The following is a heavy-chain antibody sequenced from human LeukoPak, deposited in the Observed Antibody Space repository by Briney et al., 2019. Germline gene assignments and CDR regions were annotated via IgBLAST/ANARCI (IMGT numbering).Heavy chain of an antibody. CDR2: ISSSSSYI. V-gene: IGHV3-21*01. CDR1: GFTFSSYS. D-gene: IGHD3-10*01. J-gene: IGHJ4*02. Sequence: GGSLRLSCAASGFTFSSYSMNWVRQAPGKGLEWVSSISSSSSYIYYADSVKGRFTISRDNAKNSLYLQMNSLRAEDTAVYYCARDHGQLWFGELLHRYYFDYWGQGTLVTVSS. CDR3: ARDHGQLWFGELLHRYYFDY.